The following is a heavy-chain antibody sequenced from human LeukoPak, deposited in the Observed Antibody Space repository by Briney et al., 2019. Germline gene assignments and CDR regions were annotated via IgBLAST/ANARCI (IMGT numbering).Heavy chain of an antibody. Sequence: PSETLSLTCAVYGGSFSGYYWSWIRQPPGKGLEWIGEINHSGSTNYNPSLKSRVTISVDTSKNQFSLKLSSVTAADTAVYYCARLEGSSSSLDYWGQGTLVTVSS. CDR2: INHSGST. J-gene: IGHJ4*02. CDR3: ARLEGSSSSLDY. CDR1: GGSFSGYY. V-gene: IGHV4-34*01. D-gene: IGHD6-6*01.